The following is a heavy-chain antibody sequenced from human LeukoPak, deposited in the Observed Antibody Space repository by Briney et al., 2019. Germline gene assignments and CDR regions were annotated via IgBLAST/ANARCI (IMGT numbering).Heavy chain of an antibody. CDR2: IDSSSSTT. J-gene: IGHJ4*02. CDR1: GFTFSIYT. Sequence: GGSLRLSCAASGFTFSIYTMHWVRQAPGKGLDWVSYIDSSSSTTYYAASVKGRFTISRDNAKNSLYLQMNSLRDDDTAVYYCAREQALYHCNADFDYWGQGTLVTASA. CDR3: AREQALYHCNADFDY. D-gene: IGHD2/OR15-2a*01. V-gene: IGHV3-48*02.